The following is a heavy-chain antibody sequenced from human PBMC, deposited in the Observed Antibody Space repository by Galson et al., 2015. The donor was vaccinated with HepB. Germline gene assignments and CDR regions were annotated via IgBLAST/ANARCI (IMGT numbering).Heavy chain of an antibody. CDR2: IGTAGDP. CDR1: GFTFSSYV. CDR3: ARGPRGKLLWFGELQSGHWYFDL. Sequence: SLRLSCAASGFTFSSYVMHWVRQATGKGLEWVSAIGTAGDPYYPGSVKGRFTISRENAKNSLYLQMNSLRAGDTAVYYCARGPRGKLLWFGELQSGHWYFDLWGRGTLVTVSS. D-gene: IGHD3-10*01. V-gene: IGHV3-13*05. J-gene: IGHJ2*01.